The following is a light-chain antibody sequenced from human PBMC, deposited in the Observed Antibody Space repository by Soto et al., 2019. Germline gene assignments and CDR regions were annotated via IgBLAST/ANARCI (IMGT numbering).Light chain of an antibody. CDR2: GVS. J-gene: IGKJ1*01. CDR3: QQYYSTPQT. CDR1: QSLSSSN. Sequence: ELVLTQSPGTLSLSPGERATLSCRASQSLSSSNLAWYQQKPGQAPRPLIYGVSSRATGIPDGLSGSGSGTEFTLTISSLQAEDVAVYYCQQYYSTPQTFGQGTKVDIK. V-gene: IGKV3-20*01.